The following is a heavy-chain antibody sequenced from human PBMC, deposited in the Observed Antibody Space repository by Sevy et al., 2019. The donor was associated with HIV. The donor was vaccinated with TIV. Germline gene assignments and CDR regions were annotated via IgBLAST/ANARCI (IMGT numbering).Heavy chain of an antibody. D-gene: IGHD6-13*01. CDR3: AKDPGYSSDWYALAFYFDY. J-gene: IGHJ4*02. Sequence: GGSLRLSCAASRFTFSGYAMHWVRQAPGQGLKWVAAISYDGSIKYYADSVKGRFTISRDNSKNTLYLQMNSLRAEDTAVYNCAKDPGYSSDWYALAFYFDYWGQGTLVTVSS. V-gene: IGHV3-30*18. CDR2: ISYDGSIK. CDR1: RFTFSGYA.